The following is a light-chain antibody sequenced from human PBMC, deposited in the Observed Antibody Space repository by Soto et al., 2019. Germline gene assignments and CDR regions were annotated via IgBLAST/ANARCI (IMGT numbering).Light chain of an antibody. CDR1: SHDVGGYNY. CDR2: EVS. V-gene: IGLV2-14*01. J-gene: IGLJ3*02. CDR3: CSYTSTNSRV. Sequence: QSALTQPASMSGSPGQSITISCTGTSHDVGGYNYVSWYQQHPGKAPKLMIFEVSNRPSGVSNRFSGSKSGNTASLTISGLQAEDEAYYYCCSYTSTNSRVFGGGTKLTVL.